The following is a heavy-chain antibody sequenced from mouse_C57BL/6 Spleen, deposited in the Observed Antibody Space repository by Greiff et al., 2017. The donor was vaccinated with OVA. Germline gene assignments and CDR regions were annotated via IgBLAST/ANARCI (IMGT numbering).Heavy chain of an antibody. Sequence: DVMLVESGGGLVKPGGSLKLSCAASGFTFSSYAMSWVRQTPEKRLEWVATISDGGSYTYYPDNVKGRFTISRDNAKNNLYLQMSHLKSEDTAMYYCARDRDYGSSYEAMDYWGQGTSVTVSS. J-gene: IGHJ4*01. D-gene: IGHD1-1*01. CDR3: ARDRDYGSSYEAMDY. CDR1: GFTFSSYA. CDR2: ISDGGSYT. V-gene: IGHV5-4*01.